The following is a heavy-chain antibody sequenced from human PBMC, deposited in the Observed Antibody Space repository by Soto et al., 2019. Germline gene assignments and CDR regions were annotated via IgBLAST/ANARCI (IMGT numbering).Heavy chain of an antibody. CDR2: IYSGGST. CDR1: GFTVSSNY. V-gene: IGHV3-66*04. Sequence: PGGSLRLSCAASGFTVSSNYMSWVRQAPGKGLEWVSVIYSGGSTYYADSVKGRFTISRDNSKNTLYLQMNSPRAEDTAVYYCARPYSSSWYYFDYWGQGTLVTVSS. J-gene: IGHJ4*02. CDR3: ARPYSSSWYYFDY. D-gene: IGHD6-13*01.